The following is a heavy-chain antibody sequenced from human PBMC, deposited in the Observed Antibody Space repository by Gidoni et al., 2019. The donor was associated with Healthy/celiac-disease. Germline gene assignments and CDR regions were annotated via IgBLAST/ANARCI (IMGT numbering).Heavy chain of an antibody. J-gene: IGHJ6*02. CDR1: GFPFINAW. V-gene: IGHV3-15*07. Sequence: EVQLVESGGVWVRPGGSFELSCPASGFPFINAWMNWVRQAPGKGLEWVGRIKSKTDGGTTDYAAPVKGRFTISRDDSKNTLYLQMNSLKTEDTAVYYCTTDHGNGMDVWGQGTTVTVSS. CDR2: IKSKTDGGTT. CDR3: TTDHGNGMDV. D-gene: IGHD4-17*01.